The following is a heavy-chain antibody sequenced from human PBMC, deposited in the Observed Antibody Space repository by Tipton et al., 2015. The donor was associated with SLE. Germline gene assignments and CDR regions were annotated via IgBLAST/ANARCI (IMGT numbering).Heavy chain of an antibody. Sequence: SLRLSCAASGFTFSNYWMHWVRQAPGKGLVWVSRINSDGSSRRNADSVKGRFTISRDNSKNTLYLQMNSLRAEDTAVYYCAKDPYYYANVASDYRGQGTLFTVSS. CDR3: AKDPYYYANVASDY. J-gene: IGHJ4*02. CDR1: GFTFSNYW. V-gene: IGHV3-74*01. D-gene: IGHD3-10*01. CDR2: INSDGSSR.